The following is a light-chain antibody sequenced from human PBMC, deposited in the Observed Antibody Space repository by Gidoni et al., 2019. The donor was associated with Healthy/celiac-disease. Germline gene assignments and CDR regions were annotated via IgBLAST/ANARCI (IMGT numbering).Light chain of an antibody. CDR3: QQYNNWPPGFT. CDR1: QSVSSN. Sequence: EIVMTQSPATLSVSPGERATLSCRASQSVSSNLAWYQHKPGQAPRLLIYGASTRATGIPARFSGSGSGTEFTLTISSLQSEDFAVYYCQQYNNWPPGFTFGPGTKVDIK. CDR2: GAS. V-gene: IGKV3-15*01. J-gene: IGKJ3*01.